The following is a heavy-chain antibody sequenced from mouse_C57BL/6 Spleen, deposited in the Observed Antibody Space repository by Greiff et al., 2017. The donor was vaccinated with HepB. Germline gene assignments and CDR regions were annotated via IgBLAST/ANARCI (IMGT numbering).Heavy chain of an antibody. CDR3: ARPSYGSNYAMDY. J-gene: IGHJ4*01. CDR2: IWSDGST. V-gene: IGHV2-6*03. CDR1: GFSLTSYG. D-gene: IGHD1-1*01. Sequence: QVQLQQSGPGLVAPSQSLSITCTVSGFSLTSYGVHWVRQPPGKGLEWLVVIWSDGSTTYNSALKSRLSISKDNSKSQVFLKMNSLQTDDTAMYYCARPSYGSNYAMDYWGQGTSVTVSS.